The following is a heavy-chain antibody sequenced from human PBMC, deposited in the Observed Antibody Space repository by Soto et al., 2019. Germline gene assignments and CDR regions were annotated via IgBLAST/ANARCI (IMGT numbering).Heavy chain of an antibody. V-gene: IGHV4-34*01. CDR2: INHSGST. Sequence: SETLSLTCAVYGGSFSGYYWSWIRQPPGKGLEWIGEINHSGSTNYNPSLKSRVTISVDTSKNQFSLKLSSVTAADTAVYYCARVRGFLEWLLQSYYFDYWGQGTLVTVSS. CDR3: ARVRGFLEWLLQSYYFDY. D-gene: IGHD3-3*01. J-gene: IGHJ4*02. CDR1: GGSFSGYY.